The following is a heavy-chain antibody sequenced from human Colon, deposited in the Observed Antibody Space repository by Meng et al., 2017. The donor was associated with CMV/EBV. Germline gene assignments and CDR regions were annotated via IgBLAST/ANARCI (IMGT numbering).Heavy chain of an antibody. J-gene: IGHJ4*02. D-gene: IGHD2-15*01. V-gene: IGHV3-30*04. CDR2: ISYDGSNI. CDR3: ARDAVVETPTRSRVGYFDY. Sequence: LKISCSASGFTFSHYAMHWVRQAPGKGLEWVALISYDGSNILYADSVEGRFTISRDNSRDTLFLQMNSLKAEDTAVYSCARDAVVETPTRSRVGYFDYWGQGTLVTVSS. CDR1: GFTFSHYA.